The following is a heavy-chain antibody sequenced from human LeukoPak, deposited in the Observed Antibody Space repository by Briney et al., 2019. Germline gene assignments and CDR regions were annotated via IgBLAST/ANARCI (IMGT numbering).Heavy chain of an antibody. CDR1: GFILSDYG. CDR3: AKVGRNYGDYNGWFDP. J-gene: IGHJ5*02. V-gene: IGHV3-30*18. D-gene: IGHD4-17*01. Sequence: GRPLRHSCAASGFILSDYGMHWVRQAPGKGLDWVAFMSYDGGNKYYADSVKGRFTISRDNSKNTLYLQMNTLRAEDTAVYYCAKVGRNYGDYNGWFDPWGQGTLVTVSS. CDR2: MSYDGGNK.